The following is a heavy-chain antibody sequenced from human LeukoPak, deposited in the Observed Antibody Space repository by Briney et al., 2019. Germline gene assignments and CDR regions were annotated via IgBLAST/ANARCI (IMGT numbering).Heavy chain of an antibody. CDR2: ISSSSSYI. Sequence: GGSLRLSCAASGFTFSSYSMNWVRQAPGKGLEWVSSISSSSSYIYYADSVKGRFTISRDNAKNSLYLQMNGLRAEDTAVYYCALIPQPLGFDPWGQGTLVTVSS. D-gene: IGHD1-14*01. V-gene: IGHV3-21*01. CDR1: GFTFSSYS. J-gene: IGHJ5*02. CDR3: ALIPQPLGFDP.